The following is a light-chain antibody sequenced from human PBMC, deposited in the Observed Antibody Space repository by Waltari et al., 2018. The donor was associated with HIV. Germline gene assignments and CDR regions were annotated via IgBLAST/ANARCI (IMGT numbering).Light chain of an antibody. J-gene: IGKJ2*01. CDR1: QSISSY. CDR2: TAS. Sequence: DIQMTQPPSSLSASVGDRVTITCRASQSISSYLNWYQQKPGKAPKLLIYTASSLQSGVPSRFSGSGSGTDFTLTISSLQPEDFATYYCQQIYSTPPYTFGQGTKLEIK. V-gene: IGKV1-39*01. CDR3: QQIYSTPPYT.